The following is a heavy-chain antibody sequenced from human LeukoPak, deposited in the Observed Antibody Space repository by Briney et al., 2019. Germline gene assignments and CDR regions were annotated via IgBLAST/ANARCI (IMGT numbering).Heavy chain of an antibody. Sequence: NPSETLSLTCTVSGGSISSYYWSWIRQPPGKGLEWIGYIYYRGNTNYNPSLKSRVTMSVDTPNNHFSLKLSSVTAADTAVYYCARLRFEGYSDSRDYSKYYFDYWGQGTLVTVSS. J-gene: IGHJ4*02. CDR2: IYYRGNT. V-gene: IGHV4-59*01. D-gene: IGHD3-22*01. CDR3: ARLRFEGYSDSRDYSKYYFDY. CDR1: GGSISSYY.